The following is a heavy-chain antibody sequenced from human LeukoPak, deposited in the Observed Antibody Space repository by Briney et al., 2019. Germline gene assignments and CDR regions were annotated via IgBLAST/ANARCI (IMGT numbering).Heavy chain of an antibody. CDR2: IYYSGST. J-gene: IGHJ5*02. CDR3: ARHLPQQRWFDP. CDR1: GGSISSSSYY. V-gene: IGHV4-39*01. D-gene: IGHD1-1*01. Sequence: SETLSLTCTVSGGSISSSSYYWGWIRQPPGKGLEWIGSIYYSGSTYYNPSLKSRVTISVDTSKNQFSLKLSSVTAADTAVYYCARHLPQQRWFDPWGQGTLVTVSS.